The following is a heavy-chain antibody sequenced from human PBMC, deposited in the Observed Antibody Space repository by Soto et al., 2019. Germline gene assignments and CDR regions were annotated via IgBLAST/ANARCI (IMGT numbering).Heavy chain of an antibody. CDR3: ARVRSSRGHFDY. CDR2: INPSGGST. CDR1: GYTFTSYY. J-gene: IGHJ4*02. V-gene: IGHV1-46*01. Sequence: ASVKGSCKASGYTFTSYYMHWVRQAPGQGLEWMGIINPSGGSTSYAQKFQGRVTMTRDTSTSTVYMELSSLRSEDTAVYYCARVRSSRGHFDYWGQGTLVTGSS. D-gene: IGHD4-17*01.